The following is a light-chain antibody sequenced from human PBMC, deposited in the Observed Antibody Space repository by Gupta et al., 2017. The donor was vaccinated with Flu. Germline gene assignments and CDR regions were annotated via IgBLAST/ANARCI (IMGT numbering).Light chain of an antibody. CDR3: QQENNCPRT. CDR1: QSVSSN. CDR2: GAS. Sequence: DIVMTQSPGTLSVSPGERATRSCRASQSVSSNLAWYQQKPGQAPRLLIYGASTRATGIPARFSGSGSGTEFTLTISSLQSEDFAVYYCQQENNCPRTFGQGTKVEIK. J-gene: IGKJ1*01. V-gene: IGKV3-15*01.